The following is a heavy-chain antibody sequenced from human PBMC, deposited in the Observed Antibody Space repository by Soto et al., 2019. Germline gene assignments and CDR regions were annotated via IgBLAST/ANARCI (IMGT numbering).Heavy chain of an antibody. J-gene: IGHJ6*02. D-gene: IGHD3-22*01. CDR3: AKDFQQGGTYYYDDTYYYYGMDV. Sequence: QVQLVESGGGVVQPGRSLRLSCAASGFTFTSYGMHWVRQAPGKGLEWVAVISYDGSKKYYADSVKGRFTISRDNSKNTLFLQMNSLRAEDTAVYSCAKDFQQGGTYYYDDTYYYYGMDVWGQGTTVTVS. V-gene: IGHV3-30*18. CDR2: ISYDGSKK. CDR1: GFTFTSYG.